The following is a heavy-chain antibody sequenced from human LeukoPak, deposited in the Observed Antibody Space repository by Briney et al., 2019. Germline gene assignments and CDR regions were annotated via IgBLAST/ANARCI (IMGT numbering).Heavy chain of an antibody. CDR1: GGSISSGSYY. J-gene: IGHJ6*03. CDR2: IYTSGST. Sequence: SETLSLTCTVSGGSISSGSYYWSWIRQPAGKGLEWIGRIYTSGSTNYNPSLKSRVTISVDTSKNQFSLKLSSVTAADTAVYYCARDRSIFGVVPDYTDVWGKGTTVTVSS. CDR3: ARDRSIFGVVPDYTDV. D-gene: IGHD3-3*01. V-gene: IGHV4-61*02.